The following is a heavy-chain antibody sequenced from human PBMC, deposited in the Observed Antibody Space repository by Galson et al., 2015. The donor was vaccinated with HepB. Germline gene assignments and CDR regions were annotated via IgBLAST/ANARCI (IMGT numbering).Heavy chain of an antibody. CDR2: IIPIFGTA. D-gene: IGHD2-2*02. V-gene: IGHV1-69*01. Sequence: QSGAEVKKPGESLRISCKASGGTFSSYAISWVRQAPGQGLEWMGGIIPIFGTANYAQKFQGRVTITADESTSTAYMELSSLRSEDTAVYYCARCSGSTSCYILGDAFDIWGQGTMVTVSS. J-gene: IGHJ3*02. CDR3: ARCSGSTSCYILGDAFDI. CDR1: GGTFSSYA.